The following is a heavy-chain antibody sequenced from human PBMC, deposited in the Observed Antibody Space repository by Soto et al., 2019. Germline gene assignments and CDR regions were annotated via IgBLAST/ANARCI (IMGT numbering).Heavy chain of an antibody. Sequence: PSDTPSLTCDVSGDSISNINSLIWVRKRPGKGLQCIGEVYHTGTTNYNPSLKSRDTISADKPHNHFSLNVTSMNAADPEVYYSASSSAFFAISFLDTWGQGALGTGS. CDR1: GDSISNINS. D-gene: IGHD3-3*02. CDR2: VYHTGTT. CDR3: ASSSAFFAISFLDT. J-gene: IGHJ5*01. V-gene: IGHV4-4*02.